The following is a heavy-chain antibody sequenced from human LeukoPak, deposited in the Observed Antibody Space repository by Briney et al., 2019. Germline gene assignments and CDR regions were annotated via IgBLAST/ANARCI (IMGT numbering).Heavy chain of an antibody. V-gene: IGHV5-51*01. J-gene: IGHJ3*01. CDR2: IYPDDSDT. CDR3: ARPNITSYYDSRGYDAFDV. D-gene: IGHD3-22*01. CDR1: GYRFNAYW. Sequence: GESLKISCKGSGYRFNAYWIAWVRQMPGKGLEWMGIIYPDDSDTRYSPSFQGQVTISADKSVRTAYLQWSSLKGSDTAMYYCARPNITSYYDSRGYDAFDVGGQGTMVTVS.